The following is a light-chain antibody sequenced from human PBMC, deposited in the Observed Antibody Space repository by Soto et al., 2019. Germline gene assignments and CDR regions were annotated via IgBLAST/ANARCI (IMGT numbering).Light chain of an antibody. CDR1: NIVRRN. CDR3: QVWDTNTVV. V-gene: IGLV3-9*01. CDR2: RDS. J-gene: IGLJ2*01. Sequence: SYELTQPFSVSVALGQTARITCGGNNIVRRNVHWYQQKPGQAPVLVIYRDSSRPSGIPERFSGSNSGNTATLTISRAQDGDEADYFCQVWDTNTVVFGGGTKLTVL.